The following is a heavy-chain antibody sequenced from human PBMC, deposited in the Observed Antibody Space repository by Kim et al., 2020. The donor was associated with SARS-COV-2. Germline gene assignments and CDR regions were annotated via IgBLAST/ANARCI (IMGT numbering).Heavy chain of an antibody. J-gene: IGHJ5*02. V-gene: IGHV3-33*01. CDR3: AREVLMVYASWFDP. Sequence: YYADPVKGRFTISRDNSKNTLYLQMNSLRAEDTAVYYCAREVLMVYASWFDPWGQGTLVTVSS. D-gene: IGHD2-8*01.